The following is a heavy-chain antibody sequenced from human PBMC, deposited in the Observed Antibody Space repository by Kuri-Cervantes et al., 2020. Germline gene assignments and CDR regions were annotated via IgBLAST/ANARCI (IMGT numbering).Heavy chain of an antibody. V-gene: IGHV3-48*04. Sequence: LSLTCAASGFTFSSYAMHWVRQAPGKGLEWVSYISSSSSTIYYADSVKGRFTISRDNAKNSLYLQMNSLRAEDTAVYYCARDFTMSNFDYWGQGTLVTVSS. CDR2: ISSSSSTI. CDR3: ARDFTMSNFDY. J-gene: IGHJ4*02. CDR1: GFTFSSYA.